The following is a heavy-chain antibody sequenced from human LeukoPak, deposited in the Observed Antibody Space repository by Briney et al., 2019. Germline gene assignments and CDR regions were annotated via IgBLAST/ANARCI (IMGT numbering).Heavy chain of an antibody. CDR3: ARVATGIAAPFDY. Sequence: ASVKVSCKASGGTFSSYAISWVRQAPGQGLEWMGIINPSGGSTSYAQKFQGRVTMTRDTSTSTVYMELSSLRSEDTAVYYCARVATGIAAPFDYWGQGTLVTVSS. D-gene: IGHD6-13*01. CDR2: INPSGGST. CDR1: GGTFSSYA. J-gene: IGHJ4*02. V-gene: IGHV1-46*01.